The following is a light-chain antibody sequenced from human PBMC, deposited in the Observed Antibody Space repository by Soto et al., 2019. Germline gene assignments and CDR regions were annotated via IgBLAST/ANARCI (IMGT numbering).Light chain of an antibody. J-gene: IGKJ1*01. CDR2: DAS. CDR3: QVYGMSPKT. CDR1: QSVSSY. V-gene: IGKV3-11*01. Sequence: EIVLTQSPATLSLSPGERATLSCRASQSVSSYLAWYQQKPGQAPRLLIYDASNRATGIPARFSGSGSGTDFTLTISSLEPEDFAVYYCQVYGMSPKTFGQGTKVDIK.